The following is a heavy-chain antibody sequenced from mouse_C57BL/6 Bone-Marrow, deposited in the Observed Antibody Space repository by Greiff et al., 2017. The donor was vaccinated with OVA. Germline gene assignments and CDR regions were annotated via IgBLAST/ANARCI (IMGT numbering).Heavy chain of an antibody. CDR3: IKYSGSIEVYFDY. V-gene: IGHV14-4*01. J-gene: IGHJ2*01. D-gene: IGHD2-1*01. CDR1: GFNIKDDY. Sequence: VQLQQSGAELVRPGASVKLSCTASGFNIKDDYMHWVKQRPEQGLAWIGWIDPENGDTEYASKFQGKATITADTSSNTAYLPLSTLTSEDTAVSYCIKYSGSIEVYFDYWGQGTTLTVSS. CDR2: IDPENGDT.